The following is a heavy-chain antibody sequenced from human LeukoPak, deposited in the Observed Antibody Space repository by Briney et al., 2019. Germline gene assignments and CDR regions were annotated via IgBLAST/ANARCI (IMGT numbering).Heavy chain of an antibody. CDR2: IYPGDSGP. CDR3: GMSGDRVPLQDDVFDV. D-gene: IGHD1-26*01. J-gene: IGHJ3*01. CDR1: GYGFTSYC. V-gene: IGHV5-51*01. Sequence: GESLKISCKVSGYGFTSYCIGWVRQMPGKGLEWMGIIYPGDSGPTYSPSFQGQVTISVDKSISTAYLQWSSLQASDTAMYYCGMSGDRVPLQDDVFDVWGQGTMVTASS.